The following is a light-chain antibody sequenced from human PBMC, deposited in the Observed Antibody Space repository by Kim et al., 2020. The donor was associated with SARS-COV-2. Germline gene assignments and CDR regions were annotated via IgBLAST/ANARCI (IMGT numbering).Light chain of an antibody. CDR2: GAS. J-gene: IGKJ2*03. CDR3: QHYGSAPYS. V-gene: IGKV3-20*01. CDR1: QSISSSY. Sequence: LSPGERATLSCRASQSISSSYLGWYQQKPGQAPRLLIYGASSGATGIPDRFSGSGSGTDFTLTISRLEPEDFAVYYCQHYGSAPYSFGQGTKLEI.